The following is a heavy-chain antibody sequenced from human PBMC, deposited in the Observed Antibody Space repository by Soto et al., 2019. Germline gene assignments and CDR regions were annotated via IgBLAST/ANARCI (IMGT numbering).Heavy chain of an antibody. D-gene: IGHD6-13*01. J-gene: IGHJ6*03. CDR3: ARRGYGSRWPNVYMDV. V-gene: IGHV3-30-3*01. CDR1: GFTFSSYA. Sequence: PGGSLRLSCAASGFTFSSYAMHWVRQAPGKGLEWVAVISYDGSNKYYADSVKGRFTVSRDNSKNTLYLQMSSLRAEDMALYYCARRGYGSRWPNVYMDVWGKGTTATVSS. CDR2: ISYDGSNK.